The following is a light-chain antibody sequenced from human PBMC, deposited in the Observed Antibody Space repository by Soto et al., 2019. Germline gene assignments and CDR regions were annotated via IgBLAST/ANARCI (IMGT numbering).Light chain of an antibody. CDR2: DAS. CDR3: QQFHNIPPT. J-gene: IGKJ1*01. Sequence: DIQMTQSPSSLSASVGDRVTITCQASQDISNHLNWYQQKPGKAPKLLIYDASNLETGVPSRLSGSGSGTHFTFTINNLQPEDVARYYCQQFHNIPPTFGQGTKVESK. V-gene: IGKV1-33*01. CDR1: QDISNH.